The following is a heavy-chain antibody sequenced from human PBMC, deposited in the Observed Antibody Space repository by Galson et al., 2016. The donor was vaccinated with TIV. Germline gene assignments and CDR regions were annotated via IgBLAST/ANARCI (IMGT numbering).Heavy chain of an antibody. V-gene: IGHV3-7*01. CDR1: GFTFSSFW. CDR2: IKQAGSEK. Sequence: SLRLSCAASGFTFSSFWMSWVRQALGKGLEWVANIKQAGSEKNYVDSVKGRFTISRDNAKSSLYLQMNSLRAEDTAVYYCARGRHVDYWGQGTLVTVSS. CDR3: ARGRHVDY. J-gene: IGHJ4*02.